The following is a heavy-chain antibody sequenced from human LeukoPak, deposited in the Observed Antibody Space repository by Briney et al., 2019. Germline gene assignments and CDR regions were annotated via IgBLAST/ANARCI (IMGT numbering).Heavy chain of an antibody. J-gene: IGHJ5*02. D-gene: IGHD3-3*01. V-gene: IGHV3-9*03. CDR2: ISWNSGSI. Sequence: GGSLRLSCAASGFTFDDYAMHWVRQAPGKGLDWVSGISWNSGSIGYADSVKGRFTISRDNAKNSLYLQMNSLRAEDMALYYCAKGTYYDFWVIWFDPWGQGTLVTVSS. CDR1: GFTFDDYA. CDR3: AKGTYYDFWVIWFDP.